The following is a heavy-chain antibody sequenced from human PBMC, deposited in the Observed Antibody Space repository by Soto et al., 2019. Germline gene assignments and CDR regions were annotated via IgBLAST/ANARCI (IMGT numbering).Heavy chain of an antibody. V-gene: IGHV1-18*01. CDR1: GYTFTSYG. CDR3: VRRYSYDKGSLYYYGMDV. J-gene: IGHJ6*02. CDR2: ISAYNGNT. D-gene: IGHD5-18*01. Sequence: QVPLVQSGAEVKKPGASVKVSCKASGYTFTSYGISWVRQAPGQGLEWMGWISAYNGNTNYAQKLQGRVTMTTDTSTSTAYMELRSLRSDDTAVYYCVRRYSYDKGSLYYYGMDVWGQGTTVTVSS.